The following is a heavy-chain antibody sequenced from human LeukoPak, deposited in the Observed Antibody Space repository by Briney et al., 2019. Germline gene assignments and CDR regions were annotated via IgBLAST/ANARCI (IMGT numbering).Heavy chain of an antibody. D-gene: IGHD3-10*01. CDR2: ISGSGGNT. J-gene: IGHJ3*02. Sequence: GGSLRLSCVASGFTFSNYAMSWARQAPGKGLEWVSAISGSGGNTYYADSVKGRFIISRDNSKNMLYLQMNSLRDEDTASYYCARSLWFGELLPPFAFDIWGQGTMVTVSS. CDR3: ARSLWFGELLPPFAFDI. V-gene: IGHV3-23*01. CDR1: GFTFSNYA.